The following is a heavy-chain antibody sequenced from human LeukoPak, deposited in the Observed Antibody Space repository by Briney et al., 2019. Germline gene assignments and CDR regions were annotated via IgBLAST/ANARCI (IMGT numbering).Heavy chain of an antibody. D-gene: IGHD2-2*01. CDR3: ARAHCSSTSCYTWGYFDY. V-gene: IGHV4-30-4*08. Sequence: PSETLSLTCTVSGGSISSGDYYWSWIRLPPGKGLEWIGYIYYSGSTYYNPSLKSRVTISVDTSKNQFSLKLSSVTAADTAVYYCARAHCSSTSCYTWGYFDYWGQGTLVTVSS. J-gene: IGHJ4*02. CDR1: GGSISSGDYY. CDR2: IYYSGST.